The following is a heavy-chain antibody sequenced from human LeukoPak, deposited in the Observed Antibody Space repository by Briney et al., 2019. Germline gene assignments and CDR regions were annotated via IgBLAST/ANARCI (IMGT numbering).Heavy chain of an antibody. Sequence: PGGSLRLSCAASGFTFNNYALSWVRQAPGKGLEWVSAISDSGGSTYYADSVKGRFTISRDNSQNTLYLQMNSLRAEDTAVYYCAKGDGYNYDNWFDPRGQGTLVTVSS. CDR2: ISDSGGST. D-gene: IGHD5-24*01. J-gene: IGHJ5*02. V-gene: IGHV3-23*01. CDR1: GFTFNNYA. CDR3: AKGDGYNYDNWFDP.